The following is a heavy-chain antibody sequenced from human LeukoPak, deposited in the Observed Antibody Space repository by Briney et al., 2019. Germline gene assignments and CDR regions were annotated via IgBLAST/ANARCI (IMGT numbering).Heavy chain of an antibody. CDR2: IYYSGST. J-gene: IGHJ4*02. D-gene: IGHD5-24*01. V-gene: IGHV4-39*07. CDR1: RGSISSSSYY. Sequence: SETLSLTCTVSRGSISSSSYYWGWIRQPPGKGLEWIGSIYYSGSTYYNPSLKSRVTISVDTSKNQFSLKLSSVTAADTAVYYCARGGDGYNGDYWGQGTLVTVSS. CDR3: ARGGDGYNGDY.